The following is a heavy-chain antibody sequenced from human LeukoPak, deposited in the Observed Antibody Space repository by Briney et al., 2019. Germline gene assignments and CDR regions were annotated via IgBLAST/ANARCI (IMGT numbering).Heavy chain of an antibody. V-gene: IGHV3-33*01. CDR1: GFIFSSYG. CDR2: IWYDGSNR. J-gene: IGHJ4*02. Sequence: GGSLRLSCAASGFIFSSYGMHWVRQAPGKGLEWVAVIWYDGSNRQYGDSVKGRFTISRDNSKNTLYLQMNSLRAEDTAVYYCAPFESGIELDYWGQGTLVTVSS. D-gene: IGHD3-10*01. CDR3: APFESGIELDY.